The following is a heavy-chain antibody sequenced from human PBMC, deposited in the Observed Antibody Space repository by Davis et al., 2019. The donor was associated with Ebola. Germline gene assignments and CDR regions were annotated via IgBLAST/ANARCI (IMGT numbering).Heavy chain of an antibody. J-gene: IGHJ4*02. CDR1: GYTFTGHY. CDR2: INPNSGGT. V-gene: IGHV1-2*06. Sequence: ASVKVSCKTSGYTFTGHYIQWVRQAPGQGLEWMGRINPNSGGTNYAQKFQGRVTMTRDTSISTAYMELSRLRSDDTAVYYCARENWNNGVYYFDYWGQGTLVTVSS. CDR3: ARENWNNGVYYFDY. D-gene: IGHD1/OR15-1a*01.